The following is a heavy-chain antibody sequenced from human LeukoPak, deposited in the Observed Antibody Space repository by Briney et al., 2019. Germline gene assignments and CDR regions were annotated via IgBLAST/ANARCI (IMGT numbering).Heavy chain of an antibody. V-gene: IGHV1-69*13. CDR3: AKSYGSGSYSIDY. CDR1: GGTFSSYA. Sequence: GASVKVSCKASGGTFSSYAISWVRQAPGQALEWMGGIIPIFGTANYAQKFQGRVTITADESTSTAYMELSSLRSEDTAVYYCAKSYGSGSYSIDYWGQGTLVTVSS. D-gene: IGHD3-10*01. J-gene: IGHJ4*02. CDR2: IIPIFGTA.